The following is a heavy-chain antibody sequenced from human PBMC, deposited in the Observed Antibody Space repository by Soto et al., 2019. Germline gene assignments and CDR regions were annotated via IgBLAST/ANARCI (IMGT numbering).Heavy chain of an antibody. CDR1: GFSFSSHS. CDR3: ARDQRYLRQGYSEY. Sequence: EVQLVESGGGLVKPGGSLRLSCSASGFSFSSHSLNWVRQAPGKGLEWVSSIGDSSTYIYYADSVKGRFTISRDNVWNSLFLQMNSLRAEDTAVYYCARDQRYLRQGYSEYWGQGTLVTVSS. J-gene: IGHJ4*02. CDR2: IGDSSTYI. D-gene: IGHD4-4*01. V-gene: IGHV3-21*01.